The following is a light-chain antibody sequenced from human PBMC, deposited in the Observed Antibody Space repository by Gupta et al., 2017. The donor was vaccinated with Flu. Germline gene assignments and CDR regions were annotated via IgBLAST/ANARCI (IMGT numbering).Light chain of an antibody. Sequence: TQSPGTLSLSPGERATLSCRTSQRIGNNVLGWVQQKRGQAPRLLIYGSSNRATGIPDRFSGSGSGTDFTLTISRLEPEDSAVYYCQGLRTFGQGTKVEIK. J-gene: IGKJ1*01. CDR2: GSS. CDR3: QGLRT. CDR1: QRIGNNV. V-gene: IGKV3-20*01.